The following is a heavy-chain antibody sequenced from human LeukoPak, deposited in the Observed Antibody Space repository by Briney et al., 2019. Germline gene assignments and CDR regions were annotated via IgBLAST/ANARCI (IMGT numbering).Heavy chain of an antibody. V-gene: IGHV3-7*01. CDR2: INHNGNVN. J-gene: IGHJ4*02. CDR3: AREAYYYDSSGYYLIDY. CDR1: GFTFSSYW. Sequence: GGSLRLSCAASGFTFSSYWMNWARQAPGKGLEWVASINHNGNVNYYVDSVKGRFTISRDNSKNTLYLQMNSLRAEDTAVYYCAREAYYYDSSGYYLIDYWGQGTLATVSS. D-gene: IGHD3-22*01.